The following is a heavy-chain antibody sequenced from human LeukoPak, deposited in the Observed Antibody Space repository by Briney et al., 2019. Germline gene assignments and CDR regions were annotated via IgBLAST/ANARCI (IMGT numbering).Heavy chain of an antibody. CDR1: GYTFTSYD. V-gene: IGHV1-8*01. Sequence: ASVKVSCKASGYTFTSYDINWVRQATGQGLEWMGWMNPNSGNTGHAQKFQGRVTMTRNTSISTAYMELSSLRSEDTAVYYCARACGYYDSSGYFSGWNWFDPWGQGTLVTVSS. D-gene: IGHD3-22*01. CDR2: MNPNSGNT. CDR3: ARACGYYDSSGYFSGWNWFDP. J-gene: IGHJ5*02.